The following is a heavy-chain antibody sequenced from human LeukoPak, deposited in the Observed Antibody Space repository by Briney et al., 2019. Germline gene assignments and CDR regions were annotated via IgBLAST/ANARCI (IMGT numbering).Heavy chain of an antibody. CDR2: IYYSWST. Sequence: PSETLSLTCTVSGGSISSYYWSWIRQPPGKGLEWIGYIYYSWSTYYNPSLKSRVTISVDTSKNQFSLKLSSVTAADTAVYYCARRKVGAPPPPLRAAPNFDYWGQGTLVTVSS. CDR1: GGSISSYY. CDR3: ARRKVGAPPPPLRAAPNFDY. V-gene: IGHV4-59*08. J-gene: IGHJ4*02. D-gene: IGHD1-26*01.